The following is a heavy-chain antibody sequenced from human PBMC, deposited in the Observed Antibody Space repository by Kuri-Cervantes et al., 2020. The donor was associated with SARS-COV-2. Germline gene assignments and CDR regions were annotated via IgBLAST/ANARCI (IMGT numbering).Heavy chain of an antibody. CDR1: GSTFSSYA. Sequence: SVKVSCKASGSTFSSYAVSWVRQAPGQGLEWMGRIIPIVGITNYAQKFQGRVTITADKSTNTVYMELSSLRSEDTAVYYCATGPPYCSSTSCSRWFDPWGQGTLVTVSS. CDR2: IIPIVGIT. CDR3: ATGPPYCSSTSCSRWFDP. V-gene: IGHV1-69*04. J-gene: IGHJ5*02. D-gene: IGHD2-2*01.